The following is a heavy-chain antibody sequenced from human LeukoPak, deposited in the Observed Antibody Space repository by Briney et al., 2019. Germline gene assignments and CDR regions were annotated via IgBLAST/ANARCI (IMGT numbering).Heavy chain of an antibody. CDR1: GGSISSYY. D-gene: IGHD2-21*02. CDR3: ARGRNCGGDCYYFAY. CDR2: IYYSGST. J-gene: IGHJ4*02. V-gene: IGHV4-59*12. Sequence: SETLSLTCTVSGGSISSYYWSWIRQPPGKGLEWIGYIYYSGSTNNNPSLKSRVTMSVDTSKNQFSLKLSSVTAADTAVYYCARGRNCGGDCYYFAYWGQGTLVTVSP.